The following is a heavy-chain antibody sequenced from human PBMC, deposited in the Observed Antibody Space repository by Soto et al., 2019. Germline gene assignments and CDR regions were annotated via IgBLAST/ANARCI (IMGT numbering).Heavy chain of an antibody. CDR2: INPNSGGT. V-gene: IGHV1-2*02. Sequence: QVQLVQSGAEVKKPGASVKVSCKASGYTFTGYYMHWVRQAPGQGLEWMGWINPNSGGTNYAQKFQGGVTMTRDTSISTAYMELSRLRSDDTAVYYCARDVGGSSGWYAQDYWGQGTLVTVSS. J-gene: IGHJ4*02. CDR3: ARDVGGSSGWYAQDY. D-gene: IGHD6-19*01. CDR1: GYTFTGYY.